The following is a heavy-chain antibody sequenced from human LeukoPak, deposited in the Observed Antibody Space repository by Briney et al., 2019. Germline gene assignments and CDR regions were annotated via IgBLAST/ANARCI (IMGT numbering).Heavy chain of an antibody. J-gene: IGHJ4*02. V-gene: IGHV3-66*02. Sequence: GGSLRLSCGASGFTVSSNYMSWVRQAPGKGLEWVSVIYSGGSTYYADSVKGRFTISRDNSKNTLYLQMNSLRAEDTAVYYCARAFRTFGVVPPDYWGQGTLVSVSS. D-gene: IGHD3-3*02. CDR1: GFTVSSNY. CDR2: IYSGGST. CDR3: ARAFRTFGVVPPDY.